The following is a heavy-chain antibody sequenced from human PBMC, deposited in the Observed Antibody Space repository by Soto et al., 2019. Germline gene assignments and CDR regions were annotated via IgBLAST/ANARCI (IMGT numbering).Heavy chain of an antibody. Sequence: QVQLVQSGAEVKKPGSSVKVSCKASGGTFSSYAISWVRQAPGQGLEWMGGIIPIFGTANYAQKFQGRGTITADESTSTAYMELSSLRSEDTAVYYCARDDIVVVPAADVQYYYYGMDVWGQGTTVTVSS. J-gene: IGHJ6*02. CDR2: IIPIFGTA. CDR1: GGTFSSYA. CDR3: ARDDIVVVPAADVQYYYYGMDV. V-gene: IGHV1-69*01. D-gene: IGHD2-2*01.